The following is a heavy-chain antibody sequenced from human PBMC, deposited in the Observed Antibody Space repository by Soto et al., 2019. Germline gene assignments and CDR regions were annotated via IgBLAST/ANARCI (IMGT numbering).Heavy chain of an antibody. J-gene: IGHJ3*02. CDR2: IIPMFGTA. Sequence: EQLVQSGAEVKKPGSSVKVSCKASGGTFSNYAINWVRQAPGQGLEWMGGIIPMFGTANYAQNYQARVTITADESTSTAHMELSSLRSEDTAVYFCAHFSVGGPARSGAFDIWGQGTMVTVSS. CDR1: GGTFSNYA. V-gene: IGHV1-69*01. D-gene: IGHD2-2*01. CDR3: AHFSVGGPARSGAFDI.